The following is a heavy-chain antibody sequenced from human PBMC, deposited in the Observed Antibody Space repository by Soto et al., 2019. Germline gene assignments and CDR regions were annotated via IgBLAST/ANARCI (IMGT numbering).Heavy chain of an antibody. Sequence: PSVKVSCKASGYTFTSYGISWVRQAPGQGLEWMGWISAYNGNTNYAQKLQGRVTMTTDTSTSTAYMELRSLRSDDTAAYYCAWSIAVAGSFDYWGQGTLVTVSS. J-gene: IGHJ4*02. CDR1: GYTFTSYG. CDR3: AWSIAVAGSFDY. D-gene: IGHD6-19*01. CDR2: ISAYNGNT. V-gene: IGHV1-18*01.